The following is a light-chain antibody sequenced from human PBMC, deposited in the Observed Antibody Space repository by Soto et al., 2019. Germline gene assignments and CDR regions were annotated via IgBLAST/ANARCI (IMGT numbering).Light chain of an antibody. Sequence: QSVLTQPPSVSGSPGQSVTISCTGTSSDFGSYNRVSWYQRPPGTGPKLMIYEVSNRPSGVPDRFSGSKSGNTASLTISGLQAEDEAEYYCSSYTNINTRACVFGTGTKVTVL. CDR3: SSYTNINTRACV. CDR2: EVS. J-gene: IGLJ1*01. CDR1: SSDFGSYNR. V-gene: IGLV2-18*02.